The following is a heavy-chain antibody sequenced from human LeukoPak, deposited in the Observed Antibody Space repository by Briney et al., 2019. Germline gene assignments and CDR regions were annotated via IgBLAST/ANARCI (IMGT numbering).Heavy chain of an antibody. CDR1: GYTFIGYF. D-gene: IGHD2-15*01. CDR2: INPNSGGT. J-gene: IGHJ5*02. CDR3: ARERRLGATCSGGSCDFDP. V-gene: IGHV1-2*06. Sequence: ASVKVSCKASGYTFIGYFMNWVRQAPGQGLEWMGRINPNSGGTNYAQKLQGRVTMTTDTSTSTAYMELRSLRSDDTAVYYCARERRLGATCSGGSCDFDPWGQGTLVTVSS.